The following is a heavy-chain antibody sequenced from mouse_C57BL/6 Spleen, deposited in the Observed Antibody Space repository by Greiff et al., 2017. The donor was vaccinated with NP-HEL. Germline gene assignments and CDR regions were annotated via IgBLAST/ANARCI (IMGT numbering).Heavy chain of an antibody. Sequence: EVKLMESGPVLVKPGASVKMSCKASGYTFTDYYMNWVKQSHGKSLEWIGVINPYNGGTSYNQKFKGKATLTVDKSSSTAYMELNSLTSEDSAVYYCARYYFDAMDYWGQGTSVTVSS. CDR1: GYTFTDYY. V-gene: IGHV1-19*01. CDR3: ARYYFDAMDY. J-gene: IGHJ4*01. CDR2: INPYNGGT. D-gene: IGHD1-1*01.